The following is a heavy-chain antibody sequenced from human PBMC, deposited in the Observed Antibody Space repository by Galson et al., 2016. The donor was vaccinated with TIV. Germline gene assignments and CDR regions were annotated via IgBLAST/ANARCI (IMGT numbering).Heavy chain of an antibody. CDR2: ISYSGGT. J-gene: IGHJ6*01. CDR3: ARKAGYYYYAMDV. Sequence: TLSLTCTVSGAPIRDGDSFWSWIRQSPGQGLEWIGYISYSGGTFDNPSLKSRISISVDTSKNQFSLKLTSVTAADTAVYYGARKAGYYYYAMDVWGQGTMVTVSS. V-gene: IGHV4-30-4*01. CDR1: GAPIRDGDSF.